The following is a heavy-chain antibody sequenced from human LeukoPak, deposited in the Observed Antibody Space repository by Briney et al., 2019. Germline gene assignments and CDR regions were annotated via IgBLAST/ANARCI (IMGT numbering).Heavy chain of an antibody. J-gene: IGHJ4*02. CDR1: GGSISSSSYY. D-gene: IGHD4-17*01. Sequence: SETLSLTCTVSGGSISSSSYYWGWLRQPPGKGLEWLGSIYYSGSTYYNPSLKSRVTISVDTSKNQFSLKLTSVTAADTAVYYCAREGTTTHRNDYWGQGTLVTVSS. CDR3: AREGTTTHRNDY. V-gene: IGHV4-39*02. CDR2: IYYSGST.